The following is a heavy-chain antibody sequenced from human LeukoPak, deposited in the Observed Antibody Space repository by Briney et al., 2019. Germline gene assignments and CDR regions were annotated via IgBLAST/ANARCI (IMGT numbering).Heavy chain of an antibody. J-gene: IGHJ4*02. Sequence: SETLSLTCTVSGGSISSYYWSWIRQPPGKGLEWIGYIYYSGSTNYNPSLESRVTISVDGSKTQLSLRLESVTAADTAVYYCARGTITTVTDSWGPGTLVTVSS. V-gene: IGHV4-59*12. CDR1: GGSISSYY. CDR3: ARGTITTVTDS. CDR2: IYYSGST. D-gene: IGHD4-17*01.